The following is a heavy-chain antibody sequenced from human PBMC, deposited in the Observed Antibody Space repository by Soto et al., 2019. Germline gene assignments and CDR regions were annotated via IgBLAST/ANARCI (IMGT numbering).Heavy chain of an antibody. CDR1: GGSFSDYSWN. Sequence: SATLSLACAVYGGSFSDYSWNWNWIRQPPGEGLEWIGEINHSGSTSHNPSLKSRVTLSIDTSNNHFSLILTSVTAADTAVYYCARVGPWVPYHYDSSPYTFENWSDPWGQGTLVTVSS. CDR3: ARVGPWVPYHYDSSPYTFENWSDP. D-gene: IGHD3-22*01. CDR2: INHSGST. J-gene: IGHJ5*02. V-gene: IGHV4-34*01.